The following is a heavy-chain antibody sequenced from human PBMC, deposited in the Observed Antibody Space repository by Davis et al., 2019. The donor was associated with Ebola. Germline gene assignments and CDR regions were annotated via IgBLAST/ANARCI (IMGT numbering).Heavy chain of an antibody. CDR3: AGGLKY. Sequence: PAGSLTLSCPSSGFTFSNYGTDWLRNAPGKELEWVALIWNDGVNKNYADSVKGRFTISRDNSESTVYLQMNSLGADDTAVYYCAGGLKYWGQGTLVTVSS. V-gene: IGHV3-33*01. CDR2: IWNDGVNK. CDR1: GFTFSNYG. D-gene: IGHD6-25*01. J-gene: IGHJ4*02.